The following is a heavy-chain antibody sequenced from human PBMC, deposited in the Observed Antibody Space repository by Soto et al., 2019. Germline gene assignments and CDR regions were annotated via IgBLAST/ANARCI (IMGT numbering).Heavy chain of an antibody. CDR1: GGSVSSGSYY. V-gene: IGHV4-61*01. CDR2: IYYSGST. J-gene: IGHJ4*02. CDR3: ARVGGYCSGGSCYL. D-gene: IGHD2-15*01. Sequence: QVQLQESGPGLVKPSETLSLTCTVSGGSVSSGSYYWSWIRQPPGKGLEWIGYIYYSGSTNYNPSLKSRVTISVDTSKNQFSLKLSSVTAADTAVYYCARVGGYCSGGSCYLWGQGTLVTVSS.